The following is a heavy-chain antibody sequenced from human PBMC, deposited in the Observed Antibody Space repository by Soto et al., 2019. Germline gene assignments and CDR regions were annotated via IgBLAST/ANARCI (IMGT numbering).Heavy chain of an antibody. Sequence: QVQLVQSGAEVKKPGASVKVSCKASGYTFTSYGISWVRQAPGQGLEWMGWISAYNGNTNYAQKLQGRVAMTTDTSTSTAYMELRSLRSDDTAVYYCARVHYYDSSGYPYYFDYWGQGTLVTVSS. J-gene: IGHJ4*02. D-gene: IGHD3-22*01. CDR2: ISAYNGNT. V-gene: IGHV1-18*01. CDR3: ARVHYYDSSGYPYYFDY. CDR1: GYTFTSYG.